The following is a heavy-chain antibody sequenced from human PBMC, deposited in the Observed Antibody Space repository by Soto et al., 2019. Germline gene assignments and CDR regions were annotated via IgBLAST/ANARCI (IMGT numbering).Heavy chain of an antibody. CDR1: GGPFNNHA. D-gene: IGHD4-17*01. CDR2: VIPTLATA. Sequence: QVQLVQSGAEVKKPGSSVKVSCKTSGGPFNNHAINWVRQAPGQGLEWVGLVIPTLATADYAQKFQGRVTMTSDEVTNTSYMELSSRRSDDTGVYYCASDYGEIAAFDNWGQGTLVTVSS. V-gene: IGHV1-69*01. J-gene: IGHJ3*02. CDR3: ASDYGEIAAFDN.